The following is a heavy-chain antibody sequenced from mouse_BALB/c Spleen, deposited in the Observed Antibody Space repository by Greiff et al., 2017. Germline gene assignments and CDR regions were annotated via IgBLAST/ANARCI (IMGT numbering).Heavy chain of an antibody. D-gene: IGHD2-4*01. CDR3: ARGIYYDYDWFAY. CDR2: INPSTGYT. V-gene: IGHV1-7*01. CDR1: GYTFTSYW. J-gene: IGHJ3*01. Sequence: QVQLKESGAELAKPGASVKMSCKASGYTFTSYWMHWVKQRPGQGLEWIGYINPSTGYTEYNQKFKDKATLTADKSSSTAYMQLSSLTSEDSAVYYCARGIYYDYDWFAYWGQGTLVTVSA.